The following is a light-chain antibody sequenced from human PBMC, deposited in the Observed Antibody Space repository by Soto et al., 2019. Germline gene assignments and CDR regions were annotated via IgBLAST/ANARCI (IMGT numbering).Light chain of an antibody. CDR1: QSVNIH. V-gene: IGKV3D-15*01. CDR3: QQLNSYPRT. CDR2: GAS. Sequence: EIVMTQSPATLSVSPGERATLSCRASQSVNIHLAWYQQKPGQAPRLLIYGASARATGIPAKFSGSGSGTEFTLTISSLQSEDFATYYCQQLNSYPRTFGGGTKVDI. J-gene: IGKJ4*01.